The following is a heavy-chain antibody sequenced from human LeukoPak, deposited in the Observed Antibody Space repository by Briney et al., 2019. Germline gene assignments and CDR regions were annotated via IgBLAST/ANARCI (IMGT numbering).Heavy chain of an antibody. CDR2: IYYSGST. CDR3: ARGPYSYDSSGAFDI. V-gene: IGHV4-39*07. J-gene: IGHJ3*02. D-gene: IGHD3-22*01. Sequence: SEALSLTCTVSGGSISSSSYYWGWIRQPPGKGLEWIGSIYYSGSTYYNPSLKSRVTISVDTSKNQFSLKLSSVTAADTAVYFCARGPYSYDSSGAFDIWGQGTMVTVSS. CDR1: GGSISSSSYY.